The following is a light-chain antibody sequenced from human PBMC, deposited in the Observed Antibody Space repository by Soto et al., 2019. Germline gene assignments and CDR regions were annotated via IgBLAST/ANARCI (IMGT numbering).Light chain of an antibody. CDR2: EVN. J-gene: IGLJ1*01. Sequence: QSALTQPASVSGSPGQSITIPCTGTSSDVGNYDLVSWYQRHPGKAPKVMIHEVNKRPSGVSIRFSGSKSGSTASLTISGLQAEDEAEYYCCSYAGSSTFVFGNGTKVTVL. V-gene: IGLV2-23*02. CDR3: CSYAGSSTFV. CDR1: SSDVGNYDL.